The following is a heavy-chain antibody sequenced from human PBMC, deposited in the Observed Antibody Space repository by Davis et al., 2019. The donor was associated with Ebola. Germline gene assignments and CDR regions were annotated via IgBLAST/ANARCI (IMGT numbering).Heavy chain of an antibody. CDR2: IHGGNGNR. J-gene: IGHJ4*02. V-gene: IGHV1-3*01. CDR1: GYTFPNYA. Sequence: ASVKVSCKAPGYTFPNYAMHWVRQAPGQRLEWMGWIHGGNGNRKYSQKFQGRVTITMDTSASTAYMELRSLRSDDAAMYYCVRSNSWYGDYWGRGTLVTVSS. D-gene: IGHD6-13*01. CDR3: VRSNSWYGDY.